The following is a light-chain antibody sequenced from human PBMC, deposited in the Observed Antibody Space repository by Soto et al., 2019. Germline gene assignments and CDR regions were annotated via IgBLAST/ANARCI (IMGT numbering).Light chain of an antibody. V-gene: IGKV1-5*03. CDR1: QSISSW. J-gene: IGKJ1*01. CDR2: KAS. CDR3: QQYNSWM. Sequence: DIQLTQSPYTLSASVGDKVALICRASQSISSWLAWYQQKPGKAPKLLIYKASSLESGVPSRFSGSGSGTEFTLTISSLQPDDFATYYCQQYNSWMFGQGTKVDIK.